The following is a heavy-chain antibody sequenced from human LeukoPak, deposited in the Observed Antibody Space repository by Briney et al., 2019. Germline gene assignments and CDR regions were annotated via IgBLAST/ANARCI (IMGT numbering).Heavy chain of an antibody. CDR1: GFTFDDYA. V-gene: IGHV3-43*02. Sequence: GGPLRLSCAASGFTFDDYAMHWVRQAPGKGLEWVSLISGDGGSTYYADSVKGRFTISRDNSKNSLYLQMNSLRTEDTALYYCAKGPDYGDYAVLFDYWGQGTLVTVSS. D-gene: IGHD4-17*01. CDR3: AKGPDYGDYAVLFDY. CDR2: ISGDGGST. J-gene: IGHJ4*02.